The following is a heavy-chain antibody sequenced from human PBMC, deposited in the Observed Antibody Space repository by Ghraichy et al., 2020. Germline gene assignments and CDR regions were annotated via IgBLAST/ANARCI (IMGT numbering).Heavy chain of an antibody. D-gene: IGHD6-13*01. CDR1: GYTLTELS. CDR3: ATSFTSIAAAGTAFDI. CDR2: FDPEDGET. J-gene: IGHJ3*02. V-gene: IGHV1-24*01. Sequence: ASVKVSCKVSGYTLTELSMHWVRQAPGKGLEWMGGFDPEDGETIYAQKFQGRVTMTEDTSTDTAYMELSSLRSEDTAVYYCATSFTSIAAAGTAFDIWGQGTMVTVSS.